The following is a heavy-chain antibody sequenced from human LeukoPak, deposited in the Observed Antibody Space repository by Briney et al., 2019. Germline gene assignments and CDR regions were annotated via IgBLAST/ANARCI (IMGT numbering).Heavy chain of an antibody. Sequence: SETLSLTCAVYGGSFSGYYWSWIRQPPGKGLEWIGEINHSGSTNYNPSLKSRVTISVDTSKSQFSLKLSSVTAADTAVYYCARGSGGPELRGYYFDYWGQGTLVTVSS. CDR1: GGSFSGYY. CDR3: ARGSGGPELRGYYFDY. J-gene: IGHJ4*02. CDR2: INHSGST. V-gene: IGHV4-34*01. D-gene: IGHD1-14*01.